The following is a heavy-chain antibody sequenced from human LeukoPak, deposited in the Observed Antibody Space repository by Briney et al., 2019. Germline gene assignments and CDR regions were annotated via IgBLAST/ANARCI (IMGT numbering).Heavy chain of an antibody. J-gene: IGHJ4*02. CDR1: RGTFSSYA. D-gene: IGHD2-8*01. V-gene: IGHV1-69*05. CDR3: ASTDCTNGVCYTCDY. CDR2: IIPIFGTA. Sequence: SVKVSCKASRGTFSSYAISWVRQAPGQGLEWMGRIIPIFGTANYTQKFQGRVTITTDESTSTAYMELSSLRSEDTAVYYCASTDCTNGVCYTCDYWGQGTLVTVSS.